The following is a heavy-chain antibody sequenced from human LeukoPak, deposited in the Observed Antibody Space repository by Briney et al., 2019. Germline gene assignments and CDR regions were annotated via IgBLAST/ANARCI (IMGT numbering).Heavy chain of an antibody. D-gene: IGHD6-19*01. Sequence: ASVKVSCKVSGYTLTELSMHWVRRAPGKGLEWMGGFDPEDGETIYAQKFQGRVTMTEDTSTDTAYMELSSLRSEDTAVYYCATSRSDGYSSGWFDYWGQGTLVTVSS. V-gene: IGHV1-24*01. CDR2: FDPEDGET. CDR3: ATSRSDGYSSGWFDY. CDR1: GYTLTELS. J-gene: IGHJ5*01.